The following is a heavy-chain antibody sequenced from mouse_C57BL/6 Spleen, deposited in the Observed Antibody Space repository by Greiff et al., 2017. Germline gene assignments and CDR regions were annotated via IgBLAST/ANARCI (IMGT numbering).Heavy chain of an antibody. CDR2: IYPGDGDT. V-gene: IGHV1-82*01. Sequence: VQLQQSGPELVKPGASVKISCKASGYAFSSSWMNWVKQRPGKGLEWIGRIYPGDGDTNYNGKFKGTATLTADKSSSTAYMQLSSLTSEDSAVYFCGTTGYYAMDYWGQGTSVTVSS. D-gene: IGHD2-14*01. CDR1: GYAFSSSW. CDR3: GTTGYYAMDY. J-gene: IGHJ4*01.